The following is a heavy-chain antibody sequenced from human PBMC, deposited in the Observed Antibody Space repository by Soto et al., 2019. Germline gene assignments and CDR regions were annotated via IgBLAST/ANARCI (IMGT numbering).Heavy chain of an antibody. J-gene: IGHJ4*02. Sequence: EVQLLESGGGLVQPGGSLRLSCAASGFTFSSYAMSWVRQAPGKGLEWVSAISGSGGSSYYADSVKGRFTISRDNSKHTLYLQMNSLRAVDTAVYYCAKGAVAGWCFDYWGQGTLVTVSS. CDR3: AKGAVAGWCFDY. V-gene: IGHV3-23*01. D-gene: IGHD2-21*01. CDR2: ISGSGGSS. CDR1: GFTFSSYA.